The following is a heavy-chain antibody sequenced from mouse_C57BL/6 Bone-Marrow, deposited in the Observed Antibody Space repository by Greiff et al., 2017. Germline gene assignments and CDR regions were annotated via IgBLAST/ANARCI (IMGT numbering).Heavy chain of an antibody. D-gene: IGHD2-10*02. J-gene: IGHJ4*01. CDR1: GYTFTEYT. V-gene: IGHV1-62-2*01. CDR3: ARHEEGYGNYWVYAMDY. CDR2: FYPGSGSI. Sequence: QVQLQQSGAELVKPGASVKLSCKASGYTFTEYTIHWVKQRSGQGLEWIGWFYPGSGSIKYNEKFKDKATLTADKSSSTVYMELRRLTSEDSAVYFCARHEEGYGNYWVYAMDYWGQGTSGTVSS.